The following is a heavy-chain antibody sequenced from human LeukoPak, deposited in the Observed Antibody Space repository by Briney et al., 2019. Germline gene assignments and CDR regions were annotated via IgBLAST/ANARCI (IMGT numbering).Heavy chain of an antibody. V-gene: IGHV3-53*01. CDR1: GFTVSSNH. J-gene: IGHJ3*02. Sequence: GGSLRLSCAASGFTVSSNHMSWVRQAPGKGLECVSVIYSGASTNYADSVKGRFTISRDNAKSSLYLQMDILRAEDTAVYYCARRGTFGSHAFDIWGQGTMVTVSS. CDR3: ARRGTFGSHAFDI. D-gene: IGHD3-3*01. CDR2: IYSGAST.